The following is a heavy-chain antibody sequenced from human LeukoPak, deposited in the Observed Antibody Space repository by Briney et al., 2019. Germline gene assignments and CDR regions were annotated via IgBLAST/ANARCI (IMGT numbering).Heavy chain of an antibody. CDR1: GFTFRSYS. CDR3: ARDTYDSSGYYYQDY. CDR2: ISSSSSTI. D-gene: IGHD3-22*01. J-gene: IGHJ4*02. V-gene: IGHV3-48*01. Sequence: PGGSLRLSCAASGFTFRSYSMSWVRQAPGKGLKWVSYISSSSSTIHYADSVKGRFTISRDDAKNSLFLQMNSLRVEDTAVYYCARDTYDSSGYYYQDYWGQGTLVTVSS.